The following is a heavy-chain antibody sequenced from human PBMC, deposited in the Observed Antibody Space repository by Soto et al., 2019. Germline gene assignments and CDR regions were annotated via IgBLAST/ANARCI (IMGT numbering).Heavy chain of an antibody. CDR1: GFTFSSYG. J-gene: IGHJ4*02. V-gene: IGHV3-13*05. D-gene: IGHD3-9*01. CDR3: ARGQYYDILTGSYYFDY. CDR2: IGTAGDP. Sequence: PGGSLRLSCAASGFTFSSYGMHWVRQATGKGLEWVSAIGTAGDPYYPGSVKGRFTISRENAKNSLYLQMNSLRAGDTAVYYCARGQYYDILTGSYYFDYWGQGTLVTVSS.